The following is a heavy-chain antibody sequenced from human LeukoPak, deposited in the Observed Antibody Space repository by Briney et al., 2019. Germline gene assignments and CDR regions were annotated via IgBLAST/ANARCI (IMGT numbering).Heavy chain of an antibody. CDR3: ARAWIQLWFEGATVGLLDY. V-gene: IGHV3-7*01. D-gene: IGHD5-18*01. CDR1: GFTFSSYW. Sequence: PGGSLRLSCAASGFTFSSYWMSWVRQAPGKELEWVANIKQDGSEKYYVDSVKGRFTISRDNAKNSLYLQMNSLRAEDTAVYYCARAWIQLWFEGATVGLLDYWGQGTLVTVSS. J-gene: IGHJ4*02. CDR2: IKQDGSEK.